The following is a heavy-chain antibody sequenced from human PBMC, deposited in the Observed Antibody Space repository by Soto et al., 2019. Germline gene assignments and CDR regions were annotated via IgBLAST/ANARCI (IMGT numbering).Heavy chain of an antibody. Sequence: GGSLRLSCAASGFTFSSYWMHWVRQAPGKGLVWVSRINSDGSSTSYADSVKGRFTISRDNAKNTLYLQMNSLRAEDTAVYYCARGTGVLVMGGDYFDYWGQGTLVTVSS. V-gene: IGHV3-74*01. CDR3: ARGTGVLVMGGDYFDY. CDR1: GFTFSSYW. D-gene: IGHD3-16*01. J-gene: IGHJ4*02. CDR2: INSDGSST.